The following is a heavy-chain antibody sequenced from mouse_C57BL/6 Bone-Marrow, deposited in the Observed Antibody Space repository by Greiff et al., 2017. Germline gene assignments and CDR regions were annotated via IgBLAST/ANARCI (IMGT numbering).Heavy chain of an antibody. CDR3: TRGDGYPFAY. CDR2: IRNKANNHAT. J-gene: IGHJ3*01. V-gene: IGHV6-6*01. CDR1: GFTFSDAW. Sequence: LQQSGGGLVQPGGSMKLSCAASGFTFSDAWMDWVRQSPEKGLEWVAEIRNKANNHATYYAESVKGRFTISRDDSKSSVDLQMNSLRAEDAGIYYCTRGDGYPFAYWGQGTLVTVSA. D-gene: IGHD2-3*01.